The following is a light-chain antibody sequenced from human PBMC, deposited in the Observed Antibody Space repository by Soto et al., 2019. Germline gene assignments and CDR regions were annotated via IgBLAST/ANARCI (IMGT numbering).Light chain of an antibody. CDR3: QQYNNWPPVT. J-gene: IGKJ2*01. V-gene: IGKV3-15*01. CDR2: GAS. CDR1: QSVSSY. Sequence: IVMTQSPATLSVSPGERATLSCRASQSVSSYLAWYQQKPGQAPRLLIYGASTRATGIPARFSGSGSGTEFTLTISSLQSEDFAVYYCQQYNNWPPVTFGQGTKVDIK.